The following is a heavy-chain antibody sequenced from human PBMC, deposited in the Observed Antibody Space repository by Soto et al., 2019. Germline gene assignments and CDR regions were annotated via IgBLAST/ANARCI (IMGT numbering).Heavy chain of an antibody. CDR1: GFTFSSYA. D-gene: IGHD1-26*01. CDR2: VSGSGDST. CDR3: AKDPTSRVYYYYYYMDV. Sequence: EVELLESGGGLVQPGGSLRLSCAASGFTFSSYAMSWVRQGPGKGLEWVSSVSGSGDSTYYADSVKGRFTVSRDNSKNTLYLQMNSLRAEYTAVYYCAKDPTSRVYYYYYYMDVWGKGTKVTVSS. V-gene: IGHV3-23*01. J-gene: IGHJ6*03.